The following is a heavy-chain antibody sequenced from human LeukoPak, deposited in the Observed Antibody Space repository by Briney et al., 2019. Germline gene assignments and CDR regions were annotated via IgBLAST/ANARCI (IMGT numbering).Heavy chain of an antibody. CDR1: GFTFSSYW. CDR3: ARDSGYNAFDI. CDR2: IKQDGSEK. D-gene: IGHD5-12*01. Sequence: GGSLRLSCAASGFTFSSYWMSWVRQAPGKGLEWVANIKQDGSEKYYVDSVKGRFTISRDNAKNSLFLQMDSLRAEDTAVFYCARDSGYNAFDIWGQGTMVTVSS. J-gene: IGHJ3*02. V-gene: IGHV3-7*01.